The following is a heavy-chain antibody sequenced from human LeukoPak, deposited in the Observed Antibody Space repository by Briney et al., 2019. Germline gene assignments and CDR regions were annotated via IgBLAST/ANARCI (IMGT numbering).Heavy chain of an antibody. CDR1: GFTFDDYG. D-gene: IGHD6-6*01. J-gene: IGHJ1*01. CDR3: AKGSSYFQH. V-gene: IGHV3-20*04. CDR2: INWNGGST. Sequence: GGSLRLSCAASGFTFDDYGMSWVRQAPGKGLEWVSGINWNGGSTGYADSVKGRFTISRDNSKNTLYLQMNSLRAEDTAVYYCAKGSSYFQHWGQGTLVTVSS.